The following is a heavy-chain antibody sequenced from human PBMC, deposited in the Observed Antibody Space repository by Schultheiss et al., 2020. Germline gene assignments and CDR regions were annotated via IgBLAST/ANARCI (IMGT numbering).Heavy chain of an antibody. CDR1: GYTFTSYY. D-gene: IGHD1-26*01. CDR3: AADNSGSYYYYYYGMDV. Sequence: ASVKDSCKASGYTFTSYYMHWVRQAPGQGLEWMGIINPSGGSTSYAQKFQGRVTITRDTSASTAYMELSSLRSEDTAVYYCAADNSGSYYYYYYGMDVWGQGTTVTV. V-gene: IGHV1-46*01. CDR2: INPSGGST. J-gene: IGHJ6*02.